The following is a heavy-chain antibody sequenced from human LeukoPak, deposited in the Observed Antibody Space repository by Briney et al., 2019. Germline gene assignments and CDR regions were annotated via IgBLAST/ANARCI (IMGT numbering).Heavy chain of an antibody. V-gene: IGHV3-11*01. CDR1: GFTFSDYY. CDR2: ISSSGSTI. Sequence: GGSLRLSCAASGFTFSDYYMSWIRQAPGKGLEWVSYISSSGSTIYYADSVKGRFTISRDNAKNSLYLQMNSLRAEDAAVYYCARSGGSFKPTYYMDVWGKGTTVTVSS. D-gene: IGHD2-15*01. J-gene: IGHJ6*03. CDR3: ARSGGSFKPTYYMDV.